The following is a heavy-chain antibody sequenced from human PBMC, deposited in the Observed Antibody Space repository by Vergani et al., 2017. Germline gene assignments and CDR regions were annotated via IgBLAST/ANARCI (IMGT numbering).Heavy chain of an antibody. CDR2: IYSGGST. D-gene: IGHD1-26*01. CDR1: GFTVSSNY. Sequence: EVQLVESGGGLIQPGGSLRLSCAASGFTVSSNYMSWVRQAPGKGLEWVSVIYSGGSTYYADSVKGRFTISRDNSKNTLYLQMNSLRAEDTAVYYWARGGPRYSGSYRYWGQGTLVTVSS. V-gene: IGHV3-53*01. J-gene: IGHJ4*02. CDR3: ARGGPRYSGSYRY.